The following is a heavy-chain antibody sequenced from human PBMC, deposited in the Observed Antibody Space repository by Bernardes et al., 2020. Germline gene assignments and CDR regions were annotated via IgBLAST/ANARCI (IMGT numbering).Heavy chain of an antibody. CDR1: GFTFSSYA. J-gene: IGHJ4*02. V-gene: IGHV3-23*01. CDR3: AKDGTIFGPPTPYYFDY. Sequence: GGSLRLSCAASGFTFSSYAMSWVRQAPGKGLEWVSAISGSGGSTYYADSVKGRFTISRDNSKNTLYLQMNSLRAEDTAVCYCAKDGTIFGPPTPYYFDYWGQGTLVTVSS. D-gene: IGHD3-3*01. CDR2: ISGSGGST.